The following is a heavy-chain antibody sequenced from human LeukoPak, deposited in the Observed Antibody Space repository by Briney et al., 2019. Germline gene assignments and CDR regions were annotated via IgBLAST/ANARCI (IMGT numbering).Heavy chain of an antibody. CDR1: GFTFSIYS. CDR3: ARDVRSGDFDY. Sequence: PGGSLRLSCAASGFTFSIYSMNWVRQAPGKGLEWVSYISSSSSGIYYADSVKGRITISRDNAKNSLYLQMNSLRAEDTAVYYCARDVRSGDFDYWGQGTLVTVSS. CDR2: ISSSSSGI. V-gene: IGHV3-48*01. D-gene: IGHD2-21*01. J-gene: IGHJ4*02.